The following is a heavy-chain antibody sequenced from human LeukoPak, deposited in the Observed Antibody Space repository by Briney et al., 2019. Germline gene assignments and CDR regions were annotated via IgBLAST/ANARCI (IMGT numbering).Heavy chain of an antibody. CDR2: ISVSGGHT. J-gene: IGHJ4*02. Sequence: GGSLRLSCAASGFTFSSYAMSWVRQAPGKGLEWVSAISVSGGHTYYADSVKGRFTISRDNSKNTLYLQMNSLRAEDTAVYYCAKGLRGLDYSSSRYGYWGQGTLVTVSS. CDR1: GFTFSSYA. D-gene: IGHD6-13*01. V-gene: IGHV3-23*01. CDR3: AKGLRGLDYSSSRYGY.